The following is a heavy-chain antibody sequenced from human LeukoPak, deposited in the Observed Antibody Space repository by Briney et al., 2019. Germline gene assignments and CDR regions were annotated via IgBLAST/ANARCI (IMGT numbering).Heavy chain of an antibody. CDR2: INTDGSST. V-gene: IGHV3-74*01. J-gene: IGHJ4*02. D-gene: IGHD2-21*01. CDR1: GFTFSNYW. Sequence: GGSLRLSCAASGFTFSNYWMNWVRQVPGKGLVWVSRINTDGSSTTYVDSVKGRFTISRDNAKNTLYLQMNSLRAEDTAVYYCARAGLSCGGDCYFFDYWGQGALVTVSS. CDR3: ARAGLSCGGDCYFFDY.